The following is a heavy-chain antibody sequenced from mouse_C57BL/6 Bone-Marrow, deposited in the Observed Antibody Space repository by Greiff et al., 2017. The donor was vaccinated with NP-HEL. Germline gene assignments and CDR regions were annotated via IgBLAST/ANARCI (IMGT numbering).Heavy chain of an antibody. V-gene: IGHV5-9-1*02. CDR1: GFTFSSYA. CDR2: ISSGGDYI. J-gene: IGHJ4*01. Sequence: DVMLVESGEGLVKPGGSLKLSCAASGFTFSSYAMSWVRQTPEKRLEWVAYISSGGDYIYYADTVKGRFTISRDNARNTLYLPMSSLKSEDTAMYYCTRRGLRDAMDYWGQGTSVTVSS. CDR3: TRRGLRDAMDY. D-gene: IGHD2-2*01.